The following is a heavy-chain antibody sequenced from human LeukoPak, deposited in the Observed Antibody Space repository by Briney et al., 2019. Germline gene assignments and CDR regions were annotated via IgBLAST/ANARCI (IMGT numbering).Heavy chain of an antibody. CDR1: GYSFTSYW. CDR3: ARSVEQWLVPFDY. CDR2: IYPGDSDT. J-gene: IGHJ4*02. V-gene: IGHV5-51*01. Sequence: GESLKISCKGSGYSFTSYWICWVRQMPGKGLEWMGIIYPGDSDTRCSPSFQGQVTISADKSISTAYLQWSSLKASDTAMYYCARSVEQWLVPFDYWGQGTLVTVSS. D-gene: IGHD6-19*01.